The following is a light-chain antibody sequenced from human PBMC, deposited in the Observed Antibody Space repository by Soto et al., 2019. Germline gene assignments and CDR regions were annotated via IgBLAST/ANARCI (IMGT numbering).Light chain of an antibody. J-gene: IGLJ3*02. CDR3: SSYTSRGTWV. CDR1: SSDVGLFDY. CDR2: EVS. Sequence: QSALTQPPSVSGSPGQSVAISCTGTSSDVGLFDYVSWYQQPPGTAPKLMIYEVSDRPSGVPDRLSGSKSGNTASLIISGLQAEDEADYYCSSYTSRGTWVFGGGTKLTVL. V-gene: IGLV2-18*02.